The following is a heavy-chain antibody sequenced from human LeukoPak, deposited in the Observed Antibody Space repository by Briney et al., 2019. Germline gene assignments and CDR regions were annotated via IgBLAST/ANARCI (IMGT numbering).Heavy chain of an antibody. Sequence: SETLSLTCTVSGGSISSSSYYWGWIRQPPGKGLEWIGSIYYSGSTYYNPSLKSRVTISVDTSKNQFSLKLSSVTAADTAVYYCWISDDGSGFAFPQTWGQGTLVTVSS. CDR3: WISDDGSGFAFPQT. CDR1: GGSISSSSYY. V-gene: IGHV4-39*01. J-gene: IGHJ4*02. CDR2: IYYSGST. D-gene: IGHD3-10*01.